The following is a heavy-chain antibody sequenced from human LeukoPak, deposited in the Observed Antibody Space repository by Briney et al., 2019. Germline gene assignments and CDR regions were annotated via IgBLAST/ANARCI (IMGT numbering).Heavy chain of an antibody. D-gene: IGHD1/OR15-1a*01. CDR2: ISNSGNT. Sequence: SETLSLTCSVSGAPISTGSYYWTWIRQPAGKGLEWLGRISNSGNTFYNPSLKSRVTISLDTSENQSSMKLSPVTAADTAVYYCARGNNGFTVLDSWGQGILVTVSS. V-gene: IGHV4-61*02. CDR1: GAPISTGSYY. J-gene: IGHJ4*02. CDR3: ARGNNGFTVLDS.